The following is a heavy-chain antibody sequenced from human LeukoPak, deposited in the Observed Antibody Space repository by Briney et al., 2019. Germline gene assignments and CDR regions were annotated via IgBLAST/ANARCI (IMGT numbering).Heavy chain of an antibody. J-gene: IGHJ4*02. CDR3: AKSDRVWEGISSGFDY. CDR2: ISYDGSNK. Sequence: LPGGSLRLSCAASGFTFDDYGMHWVRQAPGKGLEWVAVISYDGSNKYYADSVKGRFTISRDNSKNTLYLQMNSLRAEDTAVYYCAKSDRVWEGISSGFDYWGQGTLVTVSS. D-gene: IGHD3-10*01. CDR1: GFTFDDYG. V-gene: IGHV3-30*18.